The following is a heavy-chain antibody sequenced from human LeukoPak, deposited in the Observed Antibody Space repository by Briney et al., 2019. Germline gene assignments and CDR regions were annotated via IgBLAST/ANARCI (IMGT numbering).Heavy chain of an antibody. CDR1: GFSLSTSGVG. J-gene: IGHJ5*02. CDR3: AHRVRGWYSRAANWFDP. Sequence: SGPTLVNPTQTLTLTCTFSGFSLSTSGVGVGWIRQPPGKALEWLALIYWDDDKRYSPSLKSRLTITKDTSKNQVVLTMTNMDPVDTATYYCAHRVRGWYSRAANWFDPWGQGTLVTVSS. CDR2: IYWDDDK. D-gene: IGHD6-19*01. V-gene: IGHV2-5*02.